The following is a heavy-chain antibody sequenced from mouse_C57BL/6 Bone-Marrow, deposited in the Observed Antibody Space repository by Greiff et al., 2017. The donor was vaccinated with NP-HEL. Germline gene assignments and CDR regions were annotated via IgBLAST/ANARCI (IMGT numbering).Heavy chain of an antibody. D-gene: IGHD3-2*02. J-gene: IGHJ3*01. CDR1: GYSITSGYY. V-gene: IGHV3-6*01. CDR2: ISYDGSN. CDR3: ARAGEGQLRLGFAY. Sequence: EVQRVESGPGLVKPSQSLSLTCSVTGYSITSGYYWNWIRQFPGNKLEWMGYISYDGSNNYNPSLKNRITITRDPSKNKYCVKLNSGTTEDTATEYGARAGEGQLRLGFAYWGQGKGVTVTA.